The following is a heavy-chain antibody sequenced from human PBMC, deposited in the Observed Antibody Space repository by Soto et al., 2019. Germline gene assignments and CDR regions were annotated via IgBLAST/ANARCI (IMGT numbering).Heavy chain of an antibody. CDR2: ISYDGSNK. CDR3: AKDAPYYYDSSGYYGPFDY. Sequence: GGSLRLSCAASGFTFSSYAMHWVRQAPGKGLEWVAVISYDGSNKYYADSVKGRFTISRDNSKNTLYLQMNSLSDEDTAVYYCAKDAPYYYDSSGYYGPFDYWGQGTLVTVSS. V-gene: IGHV3-30-3*01. D-gene: IGHD3-22*01. J-gene: IGHJ4*02. CDR1: GFTFSSYA.